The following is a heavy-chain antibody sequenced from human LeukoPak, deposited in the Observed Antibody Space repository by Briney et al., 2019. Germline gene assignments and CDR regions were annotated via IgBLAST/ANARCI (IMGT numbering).Heavy chain of an antibody. Sequence: GGSLRLSCAASGFTFSTYNMNWVRQAPGKGLEWVSSITSSSSYTFYADSVKGRFTISRDNAKNSLYLQMNSLRAEDTAIYYXXXXXXXXXRXLXRSTNYYSYYYMDVWGKGTTVTVSS. CDR2: ITSSSSYT. CDR3: XXXXXXXXRXLXRSTNYYSYYYMDV. J-gene: IGHJ6*03. CDR1: GFTFSTYN. D-gene: IGHD1-14*01. V-gene: IGHV3-21*01.